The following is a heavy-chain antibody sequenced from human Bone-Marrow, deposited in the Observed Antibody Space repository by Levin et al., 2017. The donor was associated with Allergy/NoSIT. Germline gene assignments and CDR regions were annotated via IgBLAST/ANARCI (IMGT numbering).Heavy chain of an antibody. CDR2: IYQSGYT. D-gene: IGHD4-17*01. Sequence: PGGSLRLSCAVSGGSSHWWSWVRQPPAKGLEWIGEIYQSGYTNYNPSLKTRVTISIDKSRNQISLKVSSVTAADTAVYYCASHDYGDNPQNETWGQGSLVTVSS. CDR1: GGSSHW. V-gene: IGHV4-4*02. CDR3: ASHDYGDNPQNET. J-gene: IGHJ4*02.